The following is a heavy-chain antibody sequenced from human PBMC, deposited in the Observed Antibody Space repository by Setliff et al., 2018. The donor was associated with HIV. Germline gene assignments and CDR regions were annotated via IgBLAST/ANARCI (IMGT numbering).Heavy chain of an antibody. V-gene: IGHV1-69*13. CDR2: IIPVFRTV. Sequence: SVKVSCKASGGTLNNCAISWVRQAPGQGLEWMGGIIPVFRTVNYAQKFQGRVTLTADEPTGTAYMELSRLRSDDTAVYYCATLDYWGQGTLVTVSS. CDR1: GGTLNNCA. CDR3: ATLDY. J-gene: IGHJ4*02.